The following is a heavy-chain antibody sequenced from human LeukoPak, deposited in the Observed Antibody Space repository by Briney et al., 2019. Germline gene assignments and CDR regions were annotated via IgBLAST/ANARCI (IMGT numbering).Heavy chain of an antibody. Sequence: GGSLRLSCAASGFTFSSYWMSWVRQAPGKGLEWVANIKQHGSEKYYVDSVKGRFTISRDNAKNSLYLQMNSLRAEDTAVYYCARDRMYYDYVWGSYRLIFDYWGQGTLVTVSS. V-gene: IGHV3-7*01. CDR2: IKQHGSEK. CDR1: GFTFSSYW. D-gene: IGHD3-16*02. CDR3: ARDRMYYDYVWGSYRLIFDY. J-gene: IGHJ4*02.